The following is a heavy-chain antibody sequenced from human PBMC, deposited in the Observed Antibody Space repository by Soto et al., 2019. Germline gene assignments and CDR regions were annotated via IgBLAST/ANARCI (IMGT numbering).Heavy chain of an antibody. V-gene: IGHV3-30*18. CDR2: ISYDGSNK. CDR3: AKDLSDWNYYFDY. CDR1: GFTFSSYG. Sequence: QVQLVESGGGVVQPGRSLRLSCAASGFTFSSYGMHWVRQAPGKGLEWVAVISYDGSNKYYADSVKGRFTISRDNSKNTLYLQMNSLRAEETAVYYCAKDLSDWNYYFDYWGQGTLVTVSS. J-gene: IGHJ4*02. D-gene: IGHD1-7*01.